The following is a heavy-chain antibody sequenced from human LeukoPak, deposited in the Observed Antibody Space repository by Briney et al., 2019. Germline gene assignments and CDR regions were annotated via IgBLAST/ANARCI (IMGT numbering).Heavy chain of an antibody. V-gene: IGHV4-34*01. CDR2: INHSGST. J-gene: IGHJ6*04. D-gene: IGHD3-10*01. CDR3: ARSRITMVRGVLYYYYGMDV. Sequence: SETLSLTCAVYGGSFSGYYWSWIRQPPGKGLEWIGEINHSGSTNYNPSLKSRVTISVDTSKNQFSLKQSSVTAADTAVYYCARSRITMVRGVLYYYYGMDVWGKGTTVTVSS. CDR1: GGSFSGYY.